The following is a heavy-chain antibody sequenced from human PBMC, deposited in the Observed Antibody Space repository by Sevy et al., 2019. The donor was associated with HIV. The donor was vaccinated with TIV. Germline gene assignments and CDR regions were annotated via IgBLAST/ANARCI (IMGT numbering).Heavy chain of an antibody. CDR3: AREGCTKPHDY. D-gene: IGHD2-8*01. J-gene: IGHJ4*02. Sequence: GGSLRLSCAASGFTFSKYSMSRVRQPPWKGLEWVSTLSFGRGEINYADSVKGRFTISRDNSKSSVYLQMNNLRPEDTAVYYCAREGCTKPHDYWGQGTLVTVSS. CDR1: GFTFSKYS. V-gene: IGHV3-23*01. CDR2: LSFGRGEI.